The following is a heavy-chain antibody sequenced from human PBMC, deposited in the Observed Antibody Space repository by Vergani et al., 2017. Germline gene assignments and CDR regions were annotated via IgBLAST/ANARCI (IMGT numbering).Heavy chain of an antibody. D-gene: IGHD3-3*01. Sequence: VQLVESGGGLVKPGGSLRLSCAASGFTFSSYAMSWVRQAPGKGLERVSAISGSGGSTYYADSVKGRFTISRDNSKNTLYLQMNSLRAEDTAVYYCAKPPDGGYYTWYFDLWGRGTLVTVSS. CDR1: GFTFSSYA. V-gene: IGHV3-23*04. CDR3: AKPPDGGYYTWYFDL. J-gene: IGHJ2*01. CDR2: ISGSGGST.